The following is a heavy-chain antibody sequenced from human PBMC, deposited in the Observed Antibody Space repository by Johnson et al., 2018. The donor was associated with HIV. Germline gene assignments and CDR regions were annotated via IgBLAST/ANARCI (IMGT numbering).Heavy chain of an antibody. D-gene: IGHD5-24*01. Sequence: QVQLVESGGGVVQPGRYLRLSCVGSGFTFSSYGMHWVRQAPGKGLEWVAVIASGGGHEVYADSVRGRFPISRDNSKNTLYLQMNSLRPEDTAVYCCAREKGMTTIRDGFDIWGQGTMGSVSS. V-gene: IGHV3-30*03. CDR3: AREKGMTTIRDGFDI. CDR2: IASGGGHE. CDR1: GFTFSSYG. J-gene: IGHJ3*02.